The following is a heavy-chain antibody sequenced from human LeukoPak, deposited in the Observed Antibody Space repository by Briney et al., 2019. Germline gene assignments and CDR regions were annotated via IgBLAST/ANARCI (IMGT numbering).Heavy chain of an antibody. V-gene: IGHV4-31*03. D-gene: IGHD5-18*01. CDR2: IYYSGST. Sequence: KSSETLSLTCTVSGGSISSGGYYWSWIRQHPGKGLEWIGYIYYSGSTYYNPSLKSRVTISVDTSKNQFSLKLSSVTAADTAVYYCARLSVGGYSYGTIRKTFDYWGQGTPVTVSS. CDR1: GGSISSGGYY. J-gene: IGHJ4*02. CDR3: ARLSVGGYSYGTIRKTFDY.